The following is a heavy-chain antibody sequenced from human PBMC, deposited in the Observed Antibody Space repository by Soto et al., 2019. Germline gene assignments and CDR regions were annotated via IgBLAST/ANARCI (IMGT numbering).Heavy chain of an antibody. Sequence: QVQLVESGGGVVQPGRSLRLSCAASGFTFSSYAMHWVRQAPGKGLEWVAVISYDGSNKYYADSVKGRFTISRDNSQNTLYLQMNSLRAEDTAVYYCARGRVAGRLWFGEEPSPAFYFDYWGQGTLVTVSS. CDR2: ISYDGSNK. CDR3: ARGRVAGRLWFGEEPSPAFYFDY. V-gene: IGHV3-30-3*01. D-gene: IGHD3-10*01. J-gene: IGHJ4*02. CDR1: GFTFSSYA.